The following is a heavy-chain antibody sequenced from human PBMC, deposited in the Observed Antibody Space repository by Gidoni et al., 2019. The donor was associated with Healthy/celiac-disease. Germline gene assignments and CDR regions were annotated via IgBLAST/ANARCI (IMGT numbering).Heavy chain of an antibody. CDR2: IIPIVGTA. D-gene: IGHD3-10*01. Sequence: QVQLVQSGAEVKKPGSSVKVSCKASGGTFSSYAISWVRQAPGQGLEWMGGIIPIVGTANYAQKFQGRVTITADESTSTAYMELSSLRSEDTAVYYCARGVCYYGSGSCYYMDVWGKGTTVTVSS. CDR1: GGTFSSYA. J-gene: IGHJ6*03. CDR3: ARGVCYYGSGSCYYMDV. V-gene: IGHV1-69*01.